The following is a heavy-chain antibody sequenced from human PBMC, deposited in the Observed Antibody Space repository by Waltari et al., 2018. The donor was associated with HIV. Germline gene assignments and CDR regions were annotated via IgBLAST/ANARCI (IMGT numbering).Heavy chain of an antibody. Sequence: QVQLVQSGAEVKKPGASVKVSCKASGYTFTSYGISWVRQAPGQVLEWMGWISAYNGNTNYAQKLQGRVTMTTDTSTSTAYMELRSLRSDDTAVYYCARDRRFGYCSSTSCYADFDYWGQGTLVTVSS. CDR2: ISAYNGNT. CDR1: GYTFTSYG. D-gene: IGHD2-2*03. CDR3: ARDRRFGYCSSTSCYADFDY. J-gene: IGHJ4*02. V-gene: IGHV1-18*01.